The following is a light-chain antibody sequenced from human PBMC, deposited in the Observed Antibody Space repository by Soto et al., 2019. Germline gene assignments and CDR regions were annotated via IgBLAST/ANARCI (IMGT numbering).Light chain of an antibody. J-gene: IGLJ2*01. CDR2: DVS. Sequence: QSALTQPASVSGSPGQSITISCTGTSSDVGGYDYVSWFQQYPGKAPSLMLYDVSRRPSGVSYRFSGSKSGNTASLTISGLQAEDEADYYCSSYTATSTVVFGGGTKLTVL. CDR3: SSYTATSTVV. V-gene: IGLV2-14*01. CDR1: SSDVGGYDY.